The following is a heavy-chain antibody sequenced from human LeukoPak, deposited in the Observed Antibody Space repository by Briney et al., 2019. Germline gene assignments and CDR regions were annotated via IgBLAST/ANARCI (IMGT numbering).Heavy chain of an antibody. CDR2: ISSGSSTI. Sequence: GGSLRLSCEASGFTLRSYSMNWVRQAPGKGLEWVSYISSGSSTIYYADSVKGRFTVSRDNAKNSLYLQMNSLRAEDTAVYYCAKVLAAAGVFDYWGQGTLVTVSS. CDR1: GFTLRSYS. CDR3: AKVLAAAGVFDY. J-gene: IGHJ4*02. V-gene: IGHV3-48*01. D-gene: IGHD6-13*01.